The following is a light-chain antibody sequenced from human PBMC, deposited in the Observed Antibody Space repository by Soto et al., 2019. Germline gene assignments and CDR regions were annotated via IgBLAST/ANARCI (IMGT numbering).Light chain of an antibody. CDR1: QSISNS. V-gene: IGKV1-39*01. Sequence: DIQMTQSLSSLSASVGDRVTITCRASQSISNSLNWCQQKPGKAPKLLIFAASTLQSGVPSRFSGSGSGTDFALTISSLQPEDFATYYCQQSYSTPLTFGGGTKVEI. J-gene: IGKJ4*01. CDR2: AAS. CDR3: QQSYSTPLT.